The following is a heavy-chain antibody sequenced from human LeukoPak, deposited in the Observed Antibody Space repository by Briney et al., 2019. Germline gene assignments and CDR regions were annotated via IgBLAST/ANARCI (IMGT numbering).Heavy chain of an antibody. J-gene: IGHJ4*02. CDR1: GGSFSGYY. V-gene: IGHV4-34*01. CDR3: ARVSLVRGVGY. CDR2: INHSGST. D-gene: IGHD3-10*01. Sequence: SETLSLTCAVYGGSFSGYYWSWIRQPPGKGLEWIGEINHSGSTNYNPSLKSRVTISVDTSKNQFSLKLSSVTAADTAVYYCARVSLVRGVGYWGQGTLVTVSS.